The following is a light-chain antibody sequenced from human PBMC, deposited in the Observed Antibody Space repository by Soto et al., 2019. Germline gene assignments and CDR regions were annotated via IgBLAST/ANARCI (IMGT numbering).Light chain of an antibody. Sequence: QSVLTQPPSVSGAPGQRVTIACTGSSSNIGAGYDVHWYQQLPGTAPKLPISGNSNRPSGVPDRFSGSKSGTSASLAITGLQAEDEADYYCQSYGSSLSGYVFGTGTKLTVL. CDR2: GNS. V-gene: IGLV1-40*01. J-gene: IGLJ1*01. CDR3: QSYGSSLSGYV. CDR1: SSNIGAGYD.